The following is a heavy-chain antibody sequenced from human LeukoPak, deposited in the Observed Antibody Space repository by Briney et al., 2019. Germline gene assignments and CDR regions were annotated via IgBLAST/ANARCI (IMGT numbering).Heavy chain of an antibody. CDR1: GFTFSSYG. D-gene: IGHD3-22*01. CDR3: ARGGWLFSQGFDY. J-gene: IGHJ4*02. Sequence: PGGSLRLSCAASGFTFSSYGMHWVRQAPGKGPEWVAVIWYDGSNKYYADSVKGRFTISRDNSKNTLYLQMNSLRAEDTAVYYCARGGWLFSQGFDYWGQGTLVTVSS. CDR2: IWYDGSNK. V-gene: IGHV3-33*01.